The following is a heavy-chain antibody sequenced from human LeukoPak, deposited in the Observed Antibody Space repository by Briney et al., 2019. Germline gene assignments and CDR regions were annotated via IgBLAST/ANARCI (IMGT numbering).Heavy chain of an antibody. CDR2: IHHSGAT. J-gene: IGHJ4*02. Sequence: SETLSLTCGVYGGPFSGYYWSWIRQPPGRGVEWIGEIHHSGATNYHPSLKSRVTISVDTSRNQFSLKLNSVTAADTSVYYCARVGDTSSYYYYFDYWGQGTLVTVSS. V-gene: IGHV4-34*01. D-gene: IGHD3-22*01. CDR1: GGPFSGYY. CDR3: ARVGDTSSYYYYFDY.